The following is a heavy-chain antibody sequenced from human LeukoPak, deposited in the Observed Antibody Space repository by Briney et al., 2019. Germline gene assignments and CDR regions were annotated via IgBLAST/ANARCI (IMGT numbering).Heavy chain of an antibody. CDR3: ARDSSSWYSLDY. Sequence: GGSLRLSCAASGFTFSSYWMSWVRQAPGTGLGWVANIKQDGSEKYYVDSVKGRFTIYRDNAKNSLYLQRNSLRAEDTAVYYCARDSSSWYSLDYWGQGTLVTVS. D-gene: IGHD6-13*01. J-gene: IGHJ4*02. CDR1: GFTFSSYW. CDR2: IKQDGSEK. V-gene: IGHV3-7*01.